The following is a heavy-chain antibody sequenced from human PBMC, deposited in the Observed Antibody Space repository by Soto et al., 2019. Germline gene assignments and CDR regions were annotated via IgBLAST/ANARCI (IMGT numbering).Heavy chain of an antibody. CDR2: SYYSGNT. CDR3: ARRPLGGIVGVDY. J-gene: IGHJ4*01. V-gene: IGHV4-39*01. Sequence: SETLSLTCTVSGGSISSSSYYWGWIRQPPGKGLEWIGGSYYSGNTYYNPSLKSRLTISVDTSNNQFSLKLSSVTAADTAVYYCARRPLGGIVGVDYWGQGTLVT. D-gene: IGHD2-21*01. CDR1: GGSISSSSYY.